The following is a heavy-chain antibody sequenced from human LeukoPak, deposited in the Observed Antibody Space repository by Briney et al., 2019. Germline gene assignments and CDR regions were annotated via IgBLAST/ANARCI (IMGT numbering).Heavy chain of an antibody. CDR2: IYYSGST. J-gene: IGHJ6*04. D-gene: IGHD2-2*01. V-gene: IGHV4-59*01. Sequence: SETLSLTCTVSGGSISSYYWSWIRQPPGKGLEWIGYIYYSGSTNYNPSLKSRVTISVDTSKNQFSLKLSSVTAADTAVYYCARDRKGYCSSTSCYGPYYYYGMGVWGKGTTVTVSS. CDR1: GGSISSYY. CDR3: ARDRKGYCSSTSCYGPYYYYGMGV.